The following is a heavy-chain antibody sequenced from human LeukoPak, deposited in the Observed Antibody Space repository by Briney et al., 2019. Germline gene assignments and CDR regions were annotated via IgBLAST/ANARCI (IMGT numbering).Heavy chain of an antibody. CDR1: GFTFSSYS. D-gene: IGHD6-19*01. V-gene: IGHV3-21*01. J-gene: IGHJ5*02. Sequence: GGSLRLSCAASGFTFSSYSMNWVRQAPGKGLGWVSSISSSSSYIYYADSVKGRFTISRANAKNSLYLQMNSLTAEDTAVYYCERDYSSESWFDPWGQGTLLTVSS. CDR3: ERDYSSESWFDP. CDR2: ISSSSSYI.